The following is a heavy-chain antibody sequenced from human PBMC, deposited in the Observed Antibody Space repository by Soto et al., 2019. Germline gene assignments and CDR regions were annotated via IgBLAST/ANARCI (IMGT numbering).Heavy chain of an antibody. CDR1: GFTFSSCA. Sequence: GGSLRLSCAASGFTFSSCAMGWVRQAPGKGLEWVSDIIDSGASTYYADSVKGRFTISRDNSKNSLYLQMNSLRDEDTAVYYCARESRFLEWLSLNWFDPWGQGTLVTVSS. D-gene: IGHD3-3*01. CDR3: ARESRFLEWLSLNWFDP. CDR2: IIDSGAST. V-gene: IGHV3-23*01. J-gene: IGHJ5*02.